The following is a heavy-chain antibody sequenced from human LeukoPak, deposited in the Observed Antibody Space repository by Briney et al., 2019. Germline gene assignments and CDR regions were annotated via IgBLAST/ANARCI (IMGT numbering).Heavy chain of an antibody. CDR3: AREQTGYRPPQLVRYYYMDV. J-gene: IGHJ6*03. Sequence: GGSLRLSCAASGFTFITYNMNWVRQAPGKGLEWVSSISSSGDYIYYTDSVKGRFTISRDNAKNSLYLQMSSLRAEDTAVYYCAREQTGYRPPQLVRYYYMDVWGKGTTVTVSS. D-gene: IGHD1-1*01. CDR1: GFTFITYN. V-gene: IGHV3-21*01. CDR2: ISSSGDYI.